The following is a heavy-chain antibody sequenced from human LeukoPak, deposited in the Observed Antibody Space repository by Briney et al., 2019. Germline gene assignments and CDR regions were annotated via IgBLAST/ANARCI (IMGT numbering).Heavy chain of an antibody. CDR3: ARAGFTFSDYFGSFFDY. CDR2: INHSGST. V-gene: IGHV4-34*01. J-gene: IGHJ4*02. D-gene: IGHD3-10*01. CDR1: GGSFSGYY. Sequence: SETLSLTCAVYGGSFSGYYWSWIRQPPGKGLEWIGEINHSGSTNYNPSLKSRVTISVDTSKNQFSLKLSSVTAADTAVYYCARAGFTFSDYFGSFFDYWGQGTLVTVSS.